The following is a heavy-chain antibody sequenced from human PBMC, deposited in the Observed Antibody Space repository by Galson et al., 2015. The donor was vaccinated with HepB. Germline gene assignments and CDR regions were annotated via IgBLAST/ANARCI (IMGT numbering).Heavy chain of an antibody. D-gene: IGHD2-15*01. CDR3: ARPHRDRWWDY. V-gene: IGHV3-72*01. CDR1: GFTFSDYY. CDR2: TRNKANSYTT. J-gene: IGHJ4*02. Sequence: SLRLSCAASGFTFSDYYMDWVRQAPGKGLEWVGRTRNKANSYTTEYAASVNGRFTVSRDDSKNSLYLQMNSLKTEDTAVYYCARPHRDRWWDYWDQGTLVTVS.